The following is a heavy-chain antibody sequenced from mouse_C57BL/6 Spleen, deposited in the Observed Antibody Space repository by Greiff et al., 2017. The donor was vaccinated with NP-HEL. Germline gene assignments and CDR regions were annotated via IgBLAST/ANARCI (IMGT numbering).Heavy chain of an antibody. J-gene: IGHJ2*01. Sequence: VKLMESGAELVKPGASVKISCKASGYAFSSYWMNWVKQRPGKGLEWIGQIYPGDGDTNYNGKFKGKATLTADKSSSTAYMQLSSLTSEDSAVYFCARVEGLPYFDYWGQGTTLTVSS. D-gene: IGHD2-4*01. CDR2: IYPGDGDT. CDR1: GYAFSSYW. V-gene: IGHV1-80*01. CDR3: ARVEGLPYFDY.